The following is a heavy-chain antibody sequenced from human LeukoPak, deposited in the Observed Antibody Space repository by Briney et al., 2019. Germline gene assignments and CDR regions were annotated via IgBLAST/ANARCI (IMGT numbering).Heavy chain of an antibody. CDR1: GFTFSSYA. Sequence: GGSLRLSCAASGFTFSSYAMSWVRQAPGKGLEWVSVIYSGGSTYYADSVKGRFTISRDNSKNTLYLQMNSLRAEDTAVYYCLGRPPRIAAAGIGLDYWGQGTLVTVSS. V-gene: IGHV3-66*01. CDR3: LGRPPRIAAAGIGLDY. CDR2: IYSGGST. D-gene: IGHD6-13*01. J-gene: IGHJ4*02.